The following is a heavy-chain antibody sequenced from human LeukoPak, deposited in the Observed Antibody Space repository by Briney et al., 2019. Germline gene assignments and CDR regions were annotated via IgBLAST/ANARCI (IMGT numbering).Heavy chain of an antibody. V-gene: IGHV4-38-2*01. CDR1: GYSISSGYY. D-gene: IGHD3-22*01. CDR2: IYHSGST. CDR3: ARAPLGGYSLAPAEYFQH. Sequence: KPSETLSLTCAVSGYSISSGYYWGWIRQPPGKGLEWIGSIYHSGSTYYNPSLKSRVTISVDTSKNQFSLKLSSVTAADTAVCYCARAPLGGYSLAPAEYFQHWGQGTLVTVSS. J-gene: IGHJ1*01.